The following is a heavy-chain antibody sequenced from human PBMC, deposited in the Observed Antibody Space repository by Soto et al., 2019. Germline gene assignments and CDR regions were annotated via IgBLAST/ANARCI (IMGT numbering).Heavy chain of an antibody. CDR3: AKGSPIADRRPPRDY. Sequence: EVQLLESGGGLVQPGGSLRLSCAASGFTFSASAMSWVRQFPGKGLEWVSSISGSGGATYYADSVKGRFTISRDNSKNTLYLQMSSLGAEDTAVFYCAKGSPIADRRPPRDYWGQGTLVTVSA. CDR2: ISGSGGAT. J-gene: IGHJ4*02. CDR1: GFTFSASA. D-gene: IGHD6-6*01. V-gene: IGHV3-23*01.